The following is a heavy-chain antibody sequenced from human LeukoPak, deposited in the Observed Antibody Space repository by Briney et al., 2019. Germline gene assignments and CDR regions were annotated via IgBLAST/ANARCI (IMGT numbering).Heavy chain of an antibody. D-gene: IGHD3-22*01. CDR3: AKGLTMIVVVTHYFDY. J-gene: IGHJ4*02. CDR1: EFNFSSYA. V-gene: IGHV3-23*01. Sequence: GGSLRLSCAASEFNFSSYAMSWVRQAPGKGLEWVSAISGSGGSTYYADSVKGRFTISRDNFKNTLYLQMNSLRAEDTAVYHCAKGLTMIVVVTHYFDYWGQGTLVTVSS. CDR2: ISGSGGST.